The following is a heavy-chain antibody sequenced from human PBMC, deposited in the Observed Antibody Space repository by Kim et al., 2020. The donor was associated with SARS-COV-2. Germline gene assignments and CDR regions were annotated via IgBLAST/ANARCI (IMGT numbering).Heavy chain of an antibody. D-gene: IGHD3-3*01. CDR2: ISGSGGNT. J-gene: IGHJ6*02. V-gene: IGHV3-23*01. CDR1: GFTFSSYA. Sequence: GSLRLSCAASGFTFSSYAMNWVRQAPGKGLEWVSAISGSGGNTYYADSVKGRFTISRDNSKNTLYLQMNSLRAEDTAVYYCAKDRRLYYDFWTGYDRPRDGMDVWGQGTTVTVSS. CDR3: AKDRRLYYDFWTGYDRPRDGMDV.